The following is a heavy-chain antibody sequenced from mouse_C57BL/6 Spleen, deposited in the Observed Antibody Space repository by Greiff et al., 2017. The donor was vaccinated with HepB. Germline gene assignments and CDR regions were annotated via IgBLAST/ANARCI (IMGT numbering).Heavy chain of an antibody. V-gene: IGHV5-4*01. D-gene: IGHD2-5*01. Sequence: EVKVVESGGGLVKPGGSLKLSCAASGFTFSSYAMSWVRQTPEKRLEWVATISYGGSYTYYPDNVKGRFTISRDNAKNNLYLQMSHLKSEDTAMYYCAREVYYSTPYAMDDWGQGTSVTVSS. CDR3: AREVYYSTPYAMDD. CDR2: ISYGGSYT. CDR1: GFTFSSYA. J-gene: IGHJ4*01.